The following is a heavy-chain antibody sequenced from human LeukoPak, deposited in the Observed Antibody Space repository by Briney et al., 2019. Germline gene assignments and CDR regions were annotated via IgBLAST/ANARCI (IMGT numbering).Heavy chain of an antibody. Sequence: GGSLRLSCAASGFTVSSNYMSWVRQAPGKGPEWVSVIYSGVSTYYADSVKGRFTISRDNSKNTMYLQMKSLRAEDTAVYYCARDLLYDILTGFPTGAFDIWGQGTMVTVSS. CDR3: ARDLLYDILTGFPTGAFDI. V-gene: IGHV3-53*01. J-gene: IGHJ3*02. D-gene: IGHD3-9*01. CDR1: GFTVSSNY. CDR2: IYSGVST.